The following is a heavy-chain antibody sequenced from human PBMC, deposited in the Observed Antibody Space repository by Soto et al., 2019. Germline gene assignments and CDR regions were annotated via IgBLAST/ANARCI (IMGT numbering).Heavy chain of an antibody. CDR2: IYHSGST. V-gene: IGHV4-4*02. CDR3: VTSLNYDFWRDGGRHYYFDY. J-gene: IGHJ4*02. CDR1: GGSISSSYW. Sequence: SETRSLTCAVSGGSISSSYWWNWVRQPPGKGLEWIGKIYHSGSTNYNPSLKNRVTISVDKSNNQFSLRLSSVTAADTAVYFCVTSLNYDFWRDGGRHYYFDYWGQGTLVTVSS. D-gene: IGHD3-3*01.